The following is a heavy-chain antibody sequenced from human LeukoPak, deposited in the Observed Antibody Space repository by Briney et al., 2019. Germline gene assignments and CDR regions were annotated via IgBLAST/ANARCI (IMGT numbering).Heavy chain of an antibody. D-gene: IGHD3-3*01. V-gene: IGHV4-34*01. CDR3: ARLPFWSGYPRGY. Sequence: SETLSLTCAVFGGSFSDYYWTWIRQPPGKGPEWIGEINHRGSTYYNPSLKSRVTISVDTSKNQFSLKLSSVTAADTAVYYCARLPFWSGYPRGYWGQGTLVTVSS. J-gene: IGHJ4*02. CDR1: GGSFSDYY. CDR2: INHRGST.